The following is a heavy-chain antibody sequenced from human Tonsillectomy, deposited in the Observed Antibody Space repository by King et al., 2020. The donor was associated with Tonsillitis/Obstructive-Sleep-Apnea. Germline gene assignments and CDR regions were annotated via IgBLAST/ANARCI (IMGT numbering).Heavy chain of an antibody. CDR2: ISYDGHT. Sequence: QLQESGPGLVKPSETLSLTCTVSGGSISGDSWSWIRQPPGKGLAWIGYISYDGHTNYNPSLESRVTISVGPSKNQFSLKLNSMTAADTAVYYCASDPRGSPRNTFDIWGLGTMVTVAS. V-gene: IGHV4-59*01. CDR3: ASDPRGSPRNTFDI. J-gene: IGHJ3*02. CDR1: GGSISGDS. D-gene: IGHD5-12*01.